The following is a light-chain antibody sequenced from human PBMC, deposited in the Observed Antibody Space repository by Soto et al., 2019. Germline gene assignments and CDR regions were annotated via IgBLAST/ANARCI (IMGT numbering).Light chain of an antibody. V-gene: IGKV3D-20*02. Sequence: EHLLAQSPGPLTLSPGERPTPSWTASQSVSSSYLAWYQQKPGQAHRLLIYDSSNRAAGIPARFSGSGSGTDFTLTVSSLEPEDFVVYYCKKRSDWPWTFGKGTKVDIK. J-gene: IGKJ1*01. CDR3: KKRSDWPWT. CDR2: DSS. CDR1: QSVSSSY.